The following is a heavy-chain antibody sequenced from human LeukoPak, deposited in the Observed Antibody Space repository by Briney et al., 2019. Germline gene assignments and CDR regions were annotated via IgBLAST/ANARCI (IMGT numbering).Heavy chain of an antibody. CDR2: LYSGGTT. V-gene: IGHV3-66*01. J-gene: IGHJ4*02. CDR1: GFSFTHNY. Sequence: GGSLRLSCVTSGFSFTHNYMSWVRQAPGKGLEWVSVLYSGGTTSYADSVKGRFTISRDSFNDTLYLQMNNLRAEDTAVYYCARRRYSGSSQHFDYWGQGTLVTVSS. CDR3: ARRRYSGSSQHFDY. D-gene: IGHD1-26*01.